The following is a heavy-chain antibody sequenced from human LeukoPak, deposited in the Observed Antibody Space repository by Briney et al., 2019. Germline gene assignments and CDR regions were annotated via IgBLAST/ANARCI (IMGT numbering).Heavy chain of an antibody. D-gene: IGHD6-19*01. J-gene: IGHJ4*02. Sequence: PGGSLRLSCAASGFTFNSYWMSWVRQAPGKGLEWVANIKEDGSAQYYVDSVKGRSTISRDNAKNSLYLQMNSLRVEDTAVYYCARYNDAALAGTLDYWGQGTLVTVSS. CDR1: GFTFNSYW. CDR3: ARYNDAALAGTLDY. CDR2: IKEDGSAQ. V-gene: IGHV3-7*01.